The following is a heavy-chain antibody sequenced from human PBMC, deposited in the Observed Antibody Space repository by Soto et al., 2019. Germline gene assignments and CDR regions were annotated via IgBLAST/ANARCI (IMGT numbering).Heavy chain of an antibody. CDR2: ISSSSSTI. CDR3: AKDYDFWSGYYYYYMDV. D-gene: IGHD3-3*01. V-gene: IGHV3-48*01. J-gene: IGHJ6*03. Sequence: GGSLRLSCAASGFTFSSYSMNWVRQAPGKGLEWVSYISSSSSTIYYADSVKGRFTISRDNAKNTLYLQMNSLRAEDTAVYYCAKDYDFWSGYYYYYMDVWGKGTTVTVSS. CDR1: GFTFSSYS.